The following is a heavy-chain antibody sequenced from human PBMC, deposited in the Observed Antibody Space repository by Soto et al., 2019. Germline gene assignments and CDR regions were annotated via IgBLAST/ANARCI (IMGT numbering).Heavy chain of an antibody. Sequence: EVQLVESEGGLVQPGGSLRLSCAASGFTFSYYWMHWVRQAPGQGLVWVSRIHSDGSSTTYEDSVKGRFTIYRDNAKNTLYLQMNSLRAEDTAVYYCARGDRGAFDLWGQGTMVTVSS. CDR3: ARGDRGAFDL. J-gene: IGHJ3*01. CDR1: GFTFSYYW. CDR2: IHSDGSST. D-gene: IGHD2-21*02. V-gene: IGHV3-74*01.